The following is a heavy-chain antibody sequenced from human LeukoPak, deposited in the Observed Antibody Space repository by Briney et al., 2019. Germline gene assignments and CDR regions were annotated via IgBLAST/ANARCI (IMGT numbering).Heavy chain of an antibody. D-gene: IGHD6-6*01. CDR2: IYYSGST. J-gene: IGHJ6*02. CDR1: GGSISSGGYY. CDR3: ARDHSSSSPYYYYGMDV. Sequence: PSETLSLTCTVSGGSISSGGYYWSWIRQHPGKGLEWIGYIYYSGSTYYNPSPKSRVTISVDTSKNQFSLKLSSVTAADTAVYYCARDHSSSSPYYYYGMDVWGQGTTVTVSS. V-gene: IGHV4-31*03.